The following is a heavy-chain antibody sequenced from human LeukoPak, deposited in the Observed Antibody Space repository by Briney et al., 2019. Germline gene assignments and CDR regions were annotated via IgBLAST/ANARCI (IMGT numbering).Heavy chain of an antibody. CDR3: ARDMTYDSSGFFDY. CDR1: GYTFTGYY. V-gene: IGHV1-2*02. Sequence: ASVKASCKASGYTFTGYYMHWVRQAPGQGLEWMGWINPNSGGTNYAQKFQGRVTMTRDTSISTAYMELSRLRSDDTAVYYCARDMTYDSSGFFDYWGQGTLVTVSS. D-gene: IGHD3-22*01. J-gene: IGHJ4*02. CDR2: INPNSGGT.